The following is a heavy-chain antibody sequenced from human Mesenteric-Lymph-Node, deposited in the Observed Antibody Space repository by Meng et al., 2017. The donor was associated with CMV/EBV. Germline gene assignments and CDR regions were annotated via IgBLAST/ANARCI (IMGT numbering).Heavy chain of an antibody. J-gene: IGHJ4*02. CDR1: FTFTNAW. V-gene: IGHV3-15*01. D-gene: IGHD3-22*01. CDR3: TTEIDDSSGYYGLY. CDR2: IKSKTDDETI. Sequence: FTFTNAWMSWVRQAPGKGLEWVGRIKSKTDDETIDYAAPVEGRFTISRDDSKKTLYLQMNSLKSEDTAVYYCTTEIDDSSGYYGLYWGQGTLVTVSS.